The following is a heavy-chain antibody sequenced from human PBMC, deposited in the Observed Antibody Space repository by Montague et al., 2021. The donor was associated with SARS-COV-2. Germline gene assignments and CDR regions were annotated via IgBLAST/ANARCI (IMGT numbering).Heavy chain of an antibody. CDR2: IYYSGST. V-gene: IGHV4-39*01. CDR3: ACGDENRSGYMDV. Sequence: SETLSLTCTVSGASISSSSYYWGWIRQPPGKGLEWIGSIYYSGSTYYNPSLKSRVTISVDTSKNQFSLKLSSVTAADTAVYYCACGDENRSGYMDVWGKGTTVTVSS. CDR1: GASISSSSYY. J-gene: IGHJ6*03. D-gene: IGHD6-25*01.